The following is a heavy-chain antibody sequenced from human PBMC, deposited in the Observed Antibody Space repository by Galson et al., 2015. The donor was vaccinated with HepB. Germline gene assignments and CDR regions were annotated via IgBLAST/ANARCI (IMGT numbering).Heavy chain of an antibody. D-gene: IGHD3-10*01. CDR3: ARDGAYGSGSYFDL. J-gene: IGHJ2*01. CDR2: IWYDGSNK. V-gene: IGHV3-33*08. Sequence: SLRLSCAASGFTFSSYGMHWVRQAPGKGLEWVAVIWYDGSNKYYADSVKGRFTISRDNSKNTLYLQMNSLRAEDTAVYYCARDGAYGSGSYFDLWGRGTLVTVSS. CDR1: GFTFSSYG.